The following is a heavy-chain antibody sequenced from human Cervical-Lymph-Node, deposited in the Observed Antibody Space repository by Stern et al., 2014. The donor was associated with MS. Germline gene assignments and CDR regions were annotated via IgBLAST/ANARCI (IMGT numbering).Heavy chain of an antibody. Sequence: QLVQSGAEVKKPGASVKISCKASGYTFTAYYLYWVRQASGQGLEWMGIINPTGGSTTYAQTFQGRVTMTADTSTSTVYMDLSSLTSEDTAIYYCARAGSGNSNYFDYWGQGTLVTVSP. CDR3: ARAGSGNSNYFDY. CDR2: INPTGGST. D-gene: IGHD3-22*01. J-gene: IGHJ4*02. CDR1: GYTFTAYY. V-gene: IGHV1-46*01.